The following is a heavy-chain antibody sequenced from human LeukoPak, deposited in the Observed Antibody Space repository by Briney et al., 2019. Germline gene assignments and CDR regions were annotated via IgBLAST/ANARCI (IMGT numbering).Heavy chain of an antibody. Sequence: PGGSLRLSCAPSGFTFSSYAVRWVRQAAGKGREWGAVISDDGSIKYYADSVKGRFTISRDNSKNPLYLQMSSLRAEDTAVYCCATDWWDTVVVPAAPHYSYMDVWGKGTTVTVSS. D-gene: IGHD2-2*01. CDR1: GFTFSSYA. CDR3: ATDWWDTVVVPAAPHYSYMDV. V-gene: IGHV3-30-3*01. CDR2: ISDDGSIK. J-gene: IGHJ6*03.